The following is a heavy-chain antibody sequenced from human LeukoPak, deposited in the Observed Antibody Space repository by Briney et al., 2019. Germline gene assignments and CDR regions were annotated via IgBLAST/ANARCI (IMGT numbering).Heavy chain of an antibody. J-gene: IGHJ5*02. CDR2: INHSGST. D-gene: IGHD3-3*01. Sequence: SETLSLTCAVYGGSFSGYYWSWLRQPPGKGLEWIGEINHSGSTNYNPSLKSRVTISVDTSKNQFSLKLSSVTAADTAVYYCARKTRITIFGVVISALFDPWGQGTLVTVSS. CDR3: ARKTRITIFGVVISALFDP. CDR1: GGSFSGYY. V-gene: IGHV4-34*01.